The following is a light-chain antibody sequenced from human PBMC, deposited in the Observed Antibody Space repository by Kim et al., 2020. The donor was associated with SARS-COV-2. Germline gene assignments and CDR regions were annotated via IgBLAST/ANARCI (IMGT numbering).Light chain of an antibody. CDR3: QQSYSTPRT. CDR1: QSIGIY. Sequence: DIQMTQSPSSLSASVGDRVTITCRASQSIGIYLNWYQQRPGKAPKLLIYGASSLQGGVPSRFSGSGSGTDFTLTISSLQSEDFATYYCQQSYSTPRTFGQGTKLEI. J-gene: IGKJ2*01. V-gene: IGKV1-39*01. CDR2: GAS.